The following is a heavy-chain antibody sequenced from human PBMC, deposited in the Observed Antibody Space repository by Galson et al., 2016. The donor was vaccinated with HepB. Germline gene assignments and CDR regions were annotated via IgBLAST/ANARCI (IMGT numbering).Heavy chain of an antibody. CDR1: GFTFSSYS. V-gene: IGHV3-30*04. CDR2: ISYDGRNK. CDR3: ARDYEGGTYSGHYFRS. Sequence: SLRLSCAASGFTFSSYSMHWVRQAPGKGLEWAAAISYDGRNKNYADSVKGRFTISSDNSKNTLYLQMNSLRAEDTAVYYCARDYEGGTYSGHYFRSWGQGTRVTVSS. D-gene: IGHD4-23*01. J-gene: IGHJ4*02.